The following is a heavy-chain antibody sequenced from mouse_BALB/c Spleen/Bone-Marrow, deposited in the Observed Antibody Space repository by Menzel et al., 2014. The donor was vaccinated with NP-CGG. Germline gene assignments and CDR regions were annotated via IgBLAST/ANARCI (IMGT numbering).Heavy chain of an antibody. CDR2: INPNNGAT. J-gene: IGHJ3*01. V-gene: IGHV1-18*01. D-gene: IGHD1-1*01. Sequence: EVQLQQSGPELVKPGASVKISCKTSGYTFTESTINWVKQSHGKSLECIGGINPNNGATGYNQKFKGKATLTVDKSSSTAYLELRSLTSDDSAVYYCARREYGPAWFTYWGQGTLVTVSA. CDR1: GYTFTEST. CDR3: ARREYGPAWFTY.